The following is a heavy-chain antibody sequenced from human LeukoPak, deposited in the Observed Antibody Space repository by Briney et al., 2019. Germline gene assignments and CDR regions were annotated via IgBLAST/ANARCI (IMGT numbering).Heavy chain of an antibody. CDR3: ARGHYDVLAASYKWTPDY. D-gene: IGHD3-9*01. J-gene: IGHJ4*02. V-gene: IGHV3-21*01. Sequence: GGSLRLSCAASGFTFNTFNMNWVRQAPGKGLEWVSSITSGGDYIYYADSVKGRFTTSRDNAKNSLSLQLNSLRVQDTAVYYCARGHYDVLAASYKWTPDYWGQGTLVTVSS. CDR1: GFTFNTFN. CDR2: ITSGGDYI.